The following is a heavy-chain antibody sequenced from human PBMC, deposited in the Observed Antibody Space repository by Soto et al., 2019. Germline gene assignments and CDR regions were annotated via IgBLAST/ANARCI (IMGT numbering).Heavy chain of an antibody. CDR2: ISGSGSNT. Sequence: EVQLLESGGGLVQPGGSLRLSCAASGFTFSSYVMNWVRQAPGKGLEWVSGISGSGSNTYYAGSVKGRFTISRDNSNDTLYLQMNSLRAEDTAVYYCAHPYYSGSSYYGIDVWGRGTTVTVSS. J-gene: IGHJ6*02. CDR3: AHPYYSGSSYYGIDV. CDR1: GFTFSSYV. V-gene: IGHV3-23*01. D-gene: IGHD3-10*01.